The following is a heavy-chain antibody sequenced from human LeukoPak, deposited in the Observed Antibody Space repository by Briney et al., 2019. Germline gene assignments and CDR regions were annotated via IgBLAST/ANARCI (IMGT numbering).Heavy chain of an antibody. D-gene: IGHD2-15*01. V-gene: IGHV4-34*01. CDR2: INHSGST. J-gene: IGHJ6*03. CDR1: GGSFSGYY. Sequence: SETLSLTCAVYGGSFSGYYWSRIRQPPGKGLEWIGEINHSGSTNYNPSLKSRVTISVDTSKNQFSLKLSSVTAADTAVYYCARRPGYCSGGSCYSTYYYYYYMDVWGKGTTVTISS. CDR3: ARRPGYCSGGSCYSTYYYYYYMDV.